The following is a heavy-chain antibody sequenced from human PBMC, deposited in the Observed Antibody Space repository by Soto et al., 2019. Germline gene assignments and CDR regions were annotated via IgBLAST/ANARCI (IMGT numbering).Heavy chain of an antibody. V-gene: IGHV3-53*01. CDR2: IYSGGST. D-gene: IGHD6-6*01. J-gene: IGHJ6*02. CDR1: GFTVSSNY. CDR3: ARDGSIAARLVGMDV. Sequence: GGSLRLSCAASGFTVSSNYMSWVRQAPGKGLEWVSVIYSGGSTYYADSVKGRFTISRDNSKNTLYLQMNSLRAEDTAVYYCARDGSIAARLVGMDVWGQGTTVTVSS.